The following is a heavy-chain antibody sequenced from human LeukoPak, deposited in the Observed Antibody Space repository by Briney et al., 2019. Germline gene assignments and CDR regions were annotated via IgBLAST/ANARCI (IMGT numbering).Heavy chain of an antibody. CDR2: IYSGGST. Sequence: GGSLRLSCAASGFTVSTNYMSWVRQAPGKGLEWVSVIYSGGSTFYADSVKGRFTVSRDNSKNTVYLQMNSLRAEDTAMYYCARGGSGSSLYYFDYWGQGTLVTVSS. CDR3: ARGGSGSSLYYFDY. D-gene: IGHD3-10*01. V-gene: IGHV3-53*01. CDR1: GFTVSTNY. J-gene: IGHJ4*02.